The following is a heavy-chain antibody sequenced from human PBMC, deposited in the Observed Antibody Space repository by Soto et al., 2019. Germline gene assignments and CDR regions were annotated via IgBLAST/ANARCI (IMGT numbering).Heavy chain of an antibody. CDR2: ISAYNGNT. V-gene: IGHV1-18*04. CDR1: GYTFTSYG. Sequence: QVQLVQSGAEVKKPGASVKVSCKASGYTFTSYGISWVRQAPRQGLEWMGWISAYNGNTNYAQKPQSTVPMTTDTSTSTAYMELRCLRSDDTAVYYCARERRSMVRGVRDSAFDIWGQGTMVTVSS. CDR3: ARERRSMVRGVRDSAFDI. J-gene: IGHJ3*02. D-gene: IGHD3-10*01.